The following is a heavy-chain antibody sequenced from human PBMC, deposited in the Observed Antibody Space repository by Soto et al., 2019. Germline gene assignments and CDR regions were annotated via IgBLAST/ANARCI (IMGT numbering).Heavy chain of an antibody. Sequence: VQLVESGGGVAQPGGSLRLSCAASGLTFSTHGFHWVRQAAGKGLEWVAMIWSDGSVEFYADSVKGRFTVSRDNSKNTVFLQMNNLRADDTALYFCARDRWERFTDSWGPGTQVSVSS. V-gene: IGHV3-33*01. CDR3: ARDRWERFTDS. CDR2: IWSDGSVE. J-gene: IGHJ5*01. D-gene: IGHD1-1*01. CDR1: GLTFSTHG.